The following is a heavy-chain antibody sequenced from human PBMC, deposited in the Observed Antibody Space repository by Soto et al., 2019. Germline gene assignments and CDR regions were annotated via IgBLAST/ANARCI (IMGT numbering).Heavy chain of an antibody. CDR3: ARVSSSWFFDY. CDR1: GFTFSDHY. V-gene: IGHV3-72*01. CDR2: TRNKANSYTT. Sequence: GGSLRLSCAASGFTFSDHYMDWVRQAPGKGLEWVGRTRNKANSYTTEYAASVKGRFTISRDDSKNSLYLEMNSLKIEDTAVYYCARVSSSWFFDYWGQGTAVTVSS. D-gene: IGHD3-22*01. J-gene: IGHJ4*02.